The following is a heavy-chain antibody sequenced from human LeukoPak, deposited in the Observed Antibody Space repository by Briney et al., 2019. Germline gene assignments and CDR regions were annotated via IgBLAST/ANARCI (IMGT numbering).Heavy chain of an antibody. CDR1: GYTFTSYD. D-gene: IGHD3-22*01. J-gene: IGHJ3*02. Sequence: ASVKVSCKASGYTFTSYDINWVRQATGQGLEWMGWMNPNSGNTGYAQKFQGRVTITRNTSISTAYMELSSLRSEDTAVYYCARAHDSNDAFDIWGQGTMVTVSS. CDR2: MNPNSGNT. CDR3: ARAHDSNDAFDI. V-gene: IGHV1-8*01.